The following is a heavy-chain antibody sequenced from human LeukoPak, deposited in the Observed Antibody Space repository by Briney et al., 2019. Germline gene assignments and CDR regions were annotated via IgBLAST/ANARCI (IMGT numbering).Heavy chain of an antibody. J-gene: IGHJ4*02. CDR1: GFTFSSYS. CDR2: ISSSSYI. Sequence: GGSLRLSCAASGFTFSSYSMNWVRQAPGKGLEWVSSISSSSYIYYADSVKGRFTISRDNAKNSLYLQMNSLRAEDTAVYYCARGGGDYYDSSGYYSYFDYWGQGTLVTVSS. D-gene: IGHD3-22*01. V-gene: IGHV3-21*01. CDR3: ARGGGDYYDSSGYYSYFDY.